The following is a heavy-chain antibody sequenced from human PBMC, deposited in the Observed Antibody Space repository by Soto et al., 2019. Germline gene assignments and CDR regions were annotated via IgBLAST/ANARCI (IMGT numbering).Heavy chain of an antibody. CDR3: AKDIRGSYYLYYFDY. Sequence: TGGSLRLSCAASGFTFDDYAMHWVRQAPGKGLEWVSGISWNSGSIGYADSVKGRFTISRDNAKNSLYLQMNSLRAEDTALYYCAKDIRGSYYLYYFDYWGQGTLVTVSS. CDR2: ISWNSGSI. CDR1: GFTFDDYA. D-gene: IGHD1-26*01. V-gene: IGHV3-9*01. J-gene: IGHJ4*02.